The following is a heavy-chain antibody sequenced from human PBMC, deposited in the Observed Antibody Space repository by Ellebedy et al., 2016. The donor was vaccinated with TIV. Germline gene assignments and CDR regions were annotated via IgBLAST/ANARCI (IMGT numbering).Heavy chain of an antibody. V-gene: IGHV1-8*01. Sequence: ASVKVSCXASGYTFTSYDINWVRQATGQGLEWMGWMNPNSGNTGYAQKFQGRVTMTRNTSISTAYMELSSLRSEDTAVYYCARGEGYCSGGSCYTGYWGQGTLVTVSS. CDR3: ARGEGYCSGGSCYTGY. CDR2: MNPNSGNT. CDR1: GYTFTSYD. J-gene: IGHJ4*02. D-gene: IGHD2-15*01.